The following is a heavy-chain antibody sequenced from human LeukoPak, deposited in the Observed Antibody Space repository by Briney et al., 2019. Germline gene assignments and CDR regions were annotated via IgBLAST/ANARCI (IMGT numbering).Heavy chain of an antibody. V-gene: IGHV4-59*01. CDR3: ARVRVLWFGEESYYYMDV. J-gene: IGHJ6*03. Sequence: SETLSLTCTVSGGSISSYYWSWIRQPPGKGLEWIGYIYYSGSTNYNPSLKSRVTISVDTSKNQFSLKLSSVTAADTAVYYCARVRVLWFGEESYYYMDVWGKGTTVTVSS. CDR1: GGSISSYY. CDR2: IYYSGST. D-gene: IGHD3-10*01.